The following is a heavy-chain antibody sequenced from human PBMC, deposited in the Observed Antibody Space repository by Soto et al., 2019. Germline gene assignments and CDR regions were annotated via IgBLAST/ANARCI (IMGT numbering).Heavy chain of an antibody. V-gene: IGHV1-18*01. D-gene: IGHD3-9*01. CDR2: INTYNGNT. CDR1: GYTFTNSG. J-gene: IGHJ4*02. CDR3: ARDPMTGYLQFDY. Sequence: QIQLVQAGAEVKKPGASVKVSCRASGYTFTNSGIIWVRQAPGQGLEWMGWINTYNGNTHYTQKLQGRVTMTTDTSTRTAYMELRSLRSDDTAVYYCARDPMTGYLQFDYWGQGTLVTVSS.